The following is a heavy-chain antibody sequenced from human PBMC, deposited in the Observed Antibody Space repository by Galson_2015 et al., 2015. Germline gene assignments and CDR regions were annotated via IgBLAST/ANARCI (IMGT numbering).Heavy chain of an antibody. CDR2: ISSSRSNI. V-gene: IGHV3-21*04. CDR1: GFTFSSYR. CDR3: AKTTGITGSPTPRRKSCPWFDP. Sequence: SLRLSCAASGFTFSSYRMNWVRQAPGKGLEWVSSISSSRSNIYYADSVKGRFTISRANAKNSLYLQMNSLRAEDTAVYYCAKTTGITGSPTPRRKSCPWFDPWGHGTLVTVSS. J-gene: IGHJ5*02. D-gene: IGHD1-20*01.